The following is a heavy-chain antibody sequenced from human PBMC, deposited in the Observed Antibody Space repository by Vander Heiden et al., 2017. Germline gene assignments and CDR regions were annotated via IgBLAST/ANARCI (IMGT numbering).Heavy chain of an antibody. D-gene: IGHD3-22*01. CDR2: IQTSGST. V-gene: IGHV4-4*07. J-gene: IGHJ6*02. CDR3: ARGRYYYDSSGYYYYYDMDV. Sequence: QVQLQESGPGLVKPSETLSLTCTVSGGSISTYYWSWIRQPAGKGLEWIGRIQTSGSTNYNPSLKSRVTMSVDTSKNQFSLKLTSVTAADTAVYYCARGRYYYDSSGYYYYYDMDVWGQGTTVTVSS. CDR1: GGSISTYY.